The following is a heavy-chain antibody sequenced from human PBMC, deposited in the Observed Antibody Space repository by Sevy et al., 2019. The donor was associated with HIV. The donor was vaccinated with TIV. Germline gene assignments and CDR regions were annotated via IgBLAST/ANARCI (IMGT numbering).Heavy chain of an antibody. D-gene: IGHD3-10*01. CDR2: MSNSGTTI. Sequence: GGSLRLSCAASGFMFSDYHMSWIRQAPGKGLEWISYMSNSGTTIYYAESVKGRFSISRDNAEKSLYLQMNSLGAEDTAVYYCARAWFGEADGMDVWGQGTTVTVSS. J-gene: IGHJ6*02. V-gene: IGHV3-11*01. CDR1: GFMFSDYH. CDR3: ARAWFGEADGMDV.